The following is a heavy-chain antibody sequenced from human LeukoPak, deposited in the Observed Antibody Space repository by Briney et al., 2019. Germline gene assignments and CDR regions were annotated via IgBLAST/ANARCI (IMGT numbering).Heavy chain of an antibody. V-gene: IGHV4-30-4*08. J-gene: IGHJ4*02. CDR3: ARAPYYYDSSGYPFDY. CDR2: IYYSGST. D-gene: IGHD3-22*01. Sequence: SQTLSLTCTVSGGSISSGYYYWSWIRQPPGKGLEWIGYIYYSGSTYYNPSLKSRVTISVDTSKNQFSLKLSSVTAADTAVYYCARAPYYYDSSGYPFDYWGQGTLVTVSS. CDR1: GGSISSGYYY.